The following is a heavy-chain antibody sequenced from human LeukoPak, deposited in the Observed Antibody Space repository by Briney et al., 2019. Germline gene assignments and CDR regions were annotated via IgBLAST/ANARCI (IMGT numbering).Heavy chain of an antibody. D-gene: IGHD3-3*01. CDR1: GYTFTGYY. V-gene: IGHV1-2*02. CDR2: INPNSGGT. CDR3: ARDMEWLPHGGYYYYYMDV. J-gene: IGHJ6*03. Sequence: ASVKVSCKASGYTFTGYYMHWVRQAPGQGLVWMGWINPNSGGTNYAQKFQGRVTMTRDTSISTAYMELSRLRSDDTAVYYCARDMEWLPHGGYYYYYMDVWGKGTTVTVSS.